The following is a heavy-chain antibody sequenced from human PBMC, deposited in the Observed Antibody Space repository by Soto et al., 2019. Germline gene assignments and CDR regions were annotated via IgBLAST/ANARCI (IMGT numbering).Heavy chain of an antibody. CDR2: IIPIFGTA. D-gene: IGHD3-10*01. V-gene: IGHV1-69*13. CDR1: GGTFSSYA. J-gene: IGHJ6*02. Sequence: GASVKVSCKASGGTFSSYAISWVRQAPGQGLEWMGGIIPIFGTANYAQKFQGRVTITADESTSTAYMELSSLRSEDTDVYYCARDYYGSGSYDIADTENYYSGMDVWGQGITVIVSS. CDR3: ARDYYGSGSYDIADTENYYSGMDV.